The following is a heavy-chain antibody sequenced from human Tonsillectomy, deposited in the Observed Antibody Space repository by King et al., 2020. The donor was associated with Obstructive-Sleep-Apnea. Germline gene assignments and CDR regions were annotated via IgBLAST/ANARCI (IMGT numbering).Heavy chain of an antibody. D-gene: IGHD1-7*01. J-gene: IGHJ4*02. V-gene: IGHV3-23*04. CDR1: GFTCSRYD. Sequence: VQLVESGGGLVQPGGSLRLSCAASGFTCSRYDMTWVRQAPGKGLEWGSAITSSGGVGNIYYADSVKGRFTISRDNSKNTLFLQMNSPRAEDTAVYFCAKDITATTWGQGTLVTVSS. CDR2: ITSSGGVGNI. CDR3: AKDITATT.